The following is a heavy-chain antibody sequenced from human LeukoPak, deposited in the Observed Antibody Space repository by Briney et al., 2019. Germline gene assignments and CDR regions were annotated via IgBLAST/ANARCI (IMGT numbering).Heavy chain of an antibody. V-gene: IGHV4-59*01. J-gene: IGHJ2*01. D-gene: IGHD3-22*01. CDR1: GGSISSYY. CDR3: ARDPYYDSSGPYWYFDL. CDR2: IYYSGST. Sequence: PSETLSLTCTVSGGSISSYYWSWIRQPPGKGLEWIGYIYYSGSTNYNPSLKSRVTISVDTSKNQFSLKLSSVTAADTAAYYCARDPYYDSSGPYWYFDLWGRGTLVTVSS.